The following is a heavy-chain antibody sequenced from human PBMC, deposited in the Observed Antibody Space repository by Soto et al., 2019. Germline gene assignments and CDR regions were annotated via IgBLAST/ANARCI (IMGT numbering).Heavy chain of an antibody. CDR3: ARLPGTIFGVVRPFDY. CDR1: GGSFSGYY. V-gene: IGHV4-34*01. Sequence: PSETLSLTCAVYGGSFSGYYWSWIRQPPGKGLEWIGEINHSGSTNYNPSLKSRVTISVDTSKNQFSLKLSSVTAADTAVYYCARLPGTIFGVVRPFDYWGQGTLVTVSS. J-gene: IGHJ4*02. D-gene: IGHD3-3*01. CDR2: INHSGST.